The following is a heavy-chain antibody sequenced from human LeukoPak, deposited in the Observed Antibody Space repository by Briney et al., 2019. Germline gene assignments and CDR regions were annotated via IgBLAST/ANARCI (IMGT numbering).Heavy chain of an antibody. Sequence: PGRSLRLSCAASGFTFSSYAMHWVRQAPGKGLEYVAVISYDGSNKYYADSGKGRFTISRDNSNNPLYLQMNSLRAEDTAVYYCARDTGLACDNWGQGTLVTVSS. D-gene: IGHD2-8*02. CDR2: ISYDGSNK. J-gene: IGHJ4*02. V-gene: IGHV3-30-3*01. CDR3: ARDTGLACDN. CDR1: GFTFSSYA.